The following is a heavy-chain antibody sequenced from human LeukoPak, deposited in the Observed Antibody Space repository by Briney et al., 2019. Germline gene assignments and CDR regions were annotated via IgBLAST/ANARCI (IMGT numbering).Heavy chain of an antibody. J-gene: IGHJ4*02. CDR1: GGSINSYY. D-gene: IGHD6-13*01. Sequence: SETQSLTCTVSGGSINSYYWSWIRQPPGKGLGWIGYIYYSGSTNYNPSLKSRVTISVDTSKNQFSLKLSSVTAADTAVYYCASSGSFRQQLVKWGQGTLVTVSS. CDR2: IYYSGST. V-gene: IGHV4-59*01. CDR3: ASSGSFRQQLVK.